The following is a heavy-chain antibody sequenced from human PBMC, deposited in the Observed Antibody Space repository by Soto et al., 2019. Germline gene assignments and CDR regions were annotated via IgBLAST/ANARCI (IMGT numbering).Heavy chain of an antibody. CDR1: GGTFSSYA. V-gene: IGHV1-69*13. D-gene: IGHD5-18*01. Sequence: SVKVSCEDSGGTFSSYAIIWVRQAPGQGLEWMGGIIPIFGTANYAQKFQGRVTITADESTSTAYMELSSLRSEDTAVYYCARDNRFRDIRDGYSYGPTTNRPFSYWGQGTLVTAPQ. CDR2: IIPIFGTA. CDR3: ARDNRFRDIRDGYSYGPTTNRPFSY. J-gene: IGHJ4*02.